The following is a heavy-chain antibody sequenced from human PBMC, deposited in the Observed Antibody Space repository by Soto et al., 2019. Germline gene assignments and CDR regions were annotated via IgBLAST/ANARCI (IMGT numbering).Heavy chain of an antibody. J-gene: IGHJ6*02. CDR3: ARTSMQSRGYSYGHGGMDV. V-gene: IGHV5-51*01. CDR2: IYPGDSDT. Sequence: GESLKISCKGSGYSFTSCWIGWVRHMPGRGLECMGIIYPGDSDTRYSPSFQGQVTISADKSISTAYLQWSSLKASDTAMYYCARTSMQSRGYSYGHGGMDVWGQGTTVTVSS. D-gene: IGHD5-18*01. CDR1: GYSFTSCW.